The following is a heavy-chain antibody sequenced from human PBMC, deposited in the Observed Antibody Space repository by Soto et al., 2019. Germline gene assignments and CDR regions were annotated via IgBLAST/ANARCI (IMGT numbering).Heavy chain of an antibody. V-gene: IGHV3-23*01. J-gene: IGHJ4*02. CDR1: GFTFSSYA. CDR3: AKDFRPDILTGYYNY. D-gene: IGHD3-9*01. Sequence: GGSLRLSCAASGFTFSSYAMSWVRQAPGKGLEWVSAISGSGGSTYYADSVKGRFTISRDNSKNTLYLQMNSLRAEDTAVYYCAKDFRPDILTGYYNYWGQGTRVTVSS. CDR2: ISGSGGST.